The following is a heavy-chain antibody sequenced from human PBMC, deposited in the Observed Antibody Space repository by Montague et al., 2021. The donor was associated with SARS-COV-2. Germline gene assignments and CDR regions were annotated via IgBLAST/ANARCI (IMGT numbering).Heavy chain of an antibody. CDR2: VYHSGYT. CDR3: ARRGYTGSDYFDY. V-gene: IGHV4-38-2*01. D-gene: IGHD5-12*01. CDR1: GFSISSGIY. J-gene: IGHJ4*02. Sequence: SETLSLTCSVSGFSISSGIYWAWIRQSPGKGPEWIGTVYHSGYTHYNPSLKGRVTVSIETSKNQFSLTVTSVTAADTAVYFCARRGYTGSDYFDYWGQGTLVTVSS.